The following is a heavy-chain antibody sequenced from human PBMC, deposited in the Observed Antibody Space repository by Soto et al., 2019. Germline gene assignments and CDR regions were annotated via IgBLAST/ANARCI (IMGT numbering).Heavy chain of an antibody. D-gene: IGHD3-10*01. CDR2: IIPIFGVT. V-gene: IGHV1-69*04. CDR3: VRDWESTTQTWGFGDS. J-gene: IGHJ4*02. Sequence: QVQVVQSGAEVKKPGSSVKVSCKASGGIFSSYTITWVRQAPGQGLEWLGRIIPIFGVTNYAQKFQDRLTMSADRPTTTAYMELSSLTSADTAVYYCVRDWESTTQTWGFGDSWGQGTLVTVSS. CDR1: GGIFSSYT.